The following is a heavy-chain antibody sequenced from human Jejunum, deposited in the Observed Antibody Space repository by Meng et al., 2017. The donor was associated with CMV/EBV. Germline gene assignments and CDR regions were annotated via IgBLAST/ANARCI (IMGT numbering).Heavy chain of an antibody. CDR3: ARDGAGDHPPDY. D-gene: IGHD2-21*02. V-gene: IGHV4-39*07. CDR2: IYYSGTP. CDR1: GASIITTSYH. Sequence: VSGASIITTSYHWGWFRPPPGKGLECIGNIYYSGTPYYNPSLKSRVTMTVDTSKNQFSLKLTSMTAADTAVYYCARDGAGDHPPDYWGQGTLVTVSS. J-gene: IGHJ4*02.